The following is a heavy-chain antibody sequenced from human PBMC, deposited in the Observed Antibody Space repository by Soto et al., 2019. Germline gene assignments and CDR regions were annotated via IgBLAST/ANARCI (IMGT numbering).Heavy chain of an antibody. CDR3: VRGRASGSYYLLDY. Sequence: SETLSLTCTVSCGSVTSTSYYWSWIRQPPGKGLEWIGYMHYSGSTNYNPSLKSRVTISVDTSKDQFSLKLSSVTAADTAVYYCVRGRASGSYYLLDYWGQGTLVTVSS. J-gene: IGHJ4*02. D-gene: IGHD3-10*01. CDR1: CGSVTSTSYY. V-gene: IGHV4-61*01. CDR2: MHYSGST.